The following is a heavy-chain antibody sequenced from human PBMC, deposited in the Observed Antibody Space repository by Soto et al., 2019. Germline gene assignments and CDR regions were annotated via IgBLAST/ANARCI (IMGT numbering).Heavy chain of an antibody. CDR1: GGTFSSYT. D-gene: IGHD2-15*01. Sequence: SVKVSCKASGGTFSSYTISWVRQAPGQGLEWMGRIIPILGIANYAQKFQGGVTITADKSTSTAYMELSSLRSEDTAVYYCARDCSGGSCYTQGDWFDPWGQGTLVTVSS. J-gene: IGHJ5*02. CDR2: IIPILGIA. V-gene: IGHV1-69*04. CDR3: ARDCSGGSCYTQGDWFDP.